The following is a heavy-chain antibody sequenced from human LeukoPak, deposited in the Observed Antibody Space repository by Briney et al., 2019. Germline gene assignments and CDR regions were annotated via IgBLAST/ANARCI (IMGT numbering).Heavy chain of an antibody. CDR3: TREGLWFGELYLRYFDL. J-gene: IGHJ2*01. CDR1: GFTFSNAW. V-gene: IGHV3-15*01. CDR2: IKSKTEGGTP. Sequence: PGGSLSLSCAASGFTFSNAWMSWVRQAPGKGREWVGRIKSKTEGGTPEYAAPVKGRFSIPIDDSKTIAYLKMNSLKTEDTAVYFCTREGLWFGELYLRYFDLWGRGTLVTVFS. D-gene: IGHD3-10*01.